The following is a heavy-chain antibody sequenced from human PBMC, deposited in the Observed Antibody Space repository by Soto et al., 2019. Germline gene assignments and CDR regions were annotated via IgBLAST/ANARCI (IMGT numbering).Heavy chain of an antibody. CDR1: GFTFSSYA. CDR2: ISYDGSNK. D-gene: IGHD3-22*01. CDR3: ARDGVGYFYDSSGYSASYYGMDV. Sequence: GGSLRLSCAASGFTFSSYAMHWVRQAPGKGLEWVAVISYDGSNKYYADSVKGRFTISRDNSTNTLYLQMNSLRAEDTAVYYCARDGVGYFYDSSGYSASYYGMDVWGQGTTVTVSS. V-gene: IGHV3-30-3*01. J-gene: IGHJ6*02.